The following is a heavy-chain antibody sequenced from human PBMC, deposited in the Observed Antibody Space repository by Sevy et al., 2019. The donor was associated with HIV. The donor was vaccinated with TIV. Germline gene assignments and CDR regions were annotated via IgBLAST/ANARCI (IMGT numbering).Heavy chain of an antibody. V-gene: IGHV3-23*01. CDR3: AREGMVSPDAFDI. Sequence: GGSLRLSCAASQFTFSSYAMSWVRQAPGKGLEWVSSISGSGGETYYADSVKGRFTISRDKSKNTLYLQMNSLRAEDTAVYYCAREGMVSPDAFDIWGQGTLVTVSS. D-gene: IGHD3-10*01. CDR1: QFTFSSYA. CDR2: ISGSGGET. J-gene: IGHJ3*02.